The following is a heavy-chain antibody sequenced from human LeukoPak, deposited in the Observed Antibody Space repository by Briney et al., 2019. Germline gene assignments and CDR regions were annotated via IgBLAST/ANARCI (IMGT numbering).Heavy chain of an antibody. CDR3: ARYGLGDTFDI. Sequence: GGSLRLSCAASGFTFSSDWMSRVRQAPGKGLEWVASIKQDGSETRYVDSVKGRFIIFRDNTESSLYLQMNSLRAEDTAVYYCARYGLGDTFDIWGQGTVVTVSS. V-gene: IGHV3-7*01. CDR1: GFTFSSDW. CDR2: IKQDGSET. J-gene: IGHJ3*02. D-gene: IGHD4-17*01.